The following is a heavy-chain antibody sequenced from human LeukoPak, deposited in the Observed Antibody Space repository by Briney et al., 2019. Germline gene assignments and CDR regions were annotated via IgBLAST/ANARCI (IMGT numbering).Heavy chain of an antibody. J-gene: IGHJ6*02. CDR3: AKENRVSPGSYYYYGMDV. Sequence: PGGSLRLSCAASGFTFSSYGMHWVRQAPGKGLEWVAVISYDGSNKYYADSVKGRFTISRDNSKNTLYLQMNSLRAEDTAVYYCAKENRVSPGSYYYYGMDVWGQGTTVTVSS. CDR1: GFTFSSYG. D-gene: IGHD6-6*01. V-gene: IGHV3-30*18. CDR2: ISYDGSNK.